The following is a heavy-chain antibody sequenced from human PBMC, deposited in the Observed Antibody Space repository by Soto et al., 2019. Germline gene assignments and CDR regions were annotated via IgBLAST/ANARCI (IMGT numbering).Heavy chain of an antibody. J-gene: IGHJ2*01. CDR2: IYNGGRT. CDR3: TTVRHPYWYFDL. V-gene: IGHV4-59*11. Sequence: SETLSLTCTVSGGSISDHYYMWIRQSPGKGLEYIGYIYNGGRTDYNPSLKRRVIISVDTSKNQFSLNLTSLTAAYSAVYYCTTVRHPYWYFDLWGRGTLVTVSS. CDR1: GGSISDHY.